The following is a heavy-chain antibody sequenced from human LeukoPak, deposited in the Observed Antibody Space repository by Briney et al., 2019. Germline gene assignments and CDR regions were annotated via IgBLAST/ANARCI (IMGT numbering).Heavy chain of an antibody. CDR2: INPNSGGT. Sequence: ASVKVSCKASGYTFTSYYMHWVRQAPGQGLEWMGWINPNSGGTNYAQKFQGRVTMTRDTSISTAYMELSRLRSDDTAVYYCARAEYSGYEYFDYWGQGTLVTVSS. D-gene: IGHD5-12*01. J-gene: IGHJ4*02. V-gene: IGHV1-2*02. CDR1: GYTFTSYY. CDR3: ARAEYSGYEYFDY.